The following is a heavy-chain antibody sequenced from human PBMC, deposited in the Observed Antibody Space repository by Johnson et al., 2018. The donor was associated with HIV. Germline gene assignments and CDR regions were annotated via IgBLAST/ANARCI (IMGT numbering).Heavy chain of an antibody. D-gene: IGHD5-12*01. CDR3: VRGGYSGYDSGAFDI. J-gene: IGHJ3*02. CDR1: GFTFSTYS. V-gene: IGHV3-30-3*01. Sequence: QVQLVESGGGVVQPGRSLRLSCAASGFTFSTYSMHWVRQAPGKGLEWVAVISYDGSNKYYADSVKGRFTISRDNSKNTLYLQMNSLRAEDTAVYYWVRGGYSGYDSGAFDIWGQGTMVTVSS. CDR2: ISYDGSNK.